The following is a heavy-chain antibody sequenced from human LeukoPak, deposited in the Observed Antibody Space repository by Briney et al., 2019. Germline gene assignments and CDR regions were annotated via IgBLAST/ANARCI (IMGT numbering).Heavy chain of an antibody. Sequence: GGSLRLSCAASGFTFDDYAMQWVRQAPGKGLEWFSGISWNSGSIGYADSVKGRFTISRDNAENSLYLQMNSLRAEDTALYYCAKDGGLRYFDWLSHFDYWGQGTLVTVSS. CDR3: AKDGGLRYFDWLSHFDY. CDR1: GFTFDDYA. D-gene: IGHD3-9*01. CDR2: ISWNSGSI. V-gene: IGHV3-9*01. J-gene: IGHJ4*02.